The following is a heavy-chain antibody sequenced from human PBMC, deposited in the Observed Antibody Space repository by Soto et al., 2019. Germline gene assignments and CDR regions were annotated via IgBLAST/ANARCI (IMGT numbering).Heavy chain of an antibody. D-gene: IGHD6-19*01. V-gene: IGHV3-48*01. CDR1: TFTISNHK. CDR2: IDSSGTTK. CDR3: ARRAVAVAPSSDY. Sequence: GGSLRLSCAGSTFTISNHKMIWVRQAPGKGLEWVSYIDSSGTTKYYADSVKGRFTISRDNAKNSLYLQTNSLRAEDTAVYYCARRAVAVAPSSDYWGQGTLVTVSS. J-gene: IGHJ4*02.